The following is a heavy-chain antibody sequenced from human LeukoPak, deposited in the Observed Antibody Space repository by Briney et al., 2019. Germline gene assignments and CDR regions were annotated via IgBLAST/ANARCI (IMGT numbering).Heavy chain of an antibody. CDR3: AELGITMIGGV. D-gene: IGHD3-10*02. CDR1: GFTFSSYG. J-gene: IGHJ6*04. CDR2: ISYDGSNK. Sequence: GGSLRLSCTAAGFTFSSYGMHWVRQAPGKGLEWVAVISYDGSNKYYADSVKGRFTISRDNAKNSLYLQMNSLRAEDTAVYYCAELGITMIGGVWGKGTTVTISS. V-gene: IGHV3-30*18.